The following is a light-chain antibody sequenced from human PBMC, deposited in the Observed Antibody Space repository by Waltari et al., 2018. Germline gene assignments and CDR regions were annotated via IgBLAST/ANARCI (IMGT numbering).Light chain of an antibody. Sequence: DIQMTQSPSYLSASVGDRVTITCRASQSISTYLHWYQQKSGKAPQLVIYAASSVQSGVPSRFSGSGSGTDFTLTISSLQPEDFATYYCQQSYSFPRTFGQGTKVEIK. CDR3: QQSYSFPRT. J-gene: IGKJ1*01. CDR1: QSISTY. CDR2: AAS. V-gene: IGKV1-39*01.